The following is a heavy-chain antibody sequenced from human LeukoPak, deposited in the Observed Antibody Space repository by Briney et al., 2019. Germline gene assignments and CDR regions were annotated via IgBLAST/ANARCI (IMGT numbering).Heavy chain of an antibody. CDR1: GGSINSGHYY. CDR2: IYYSGTT. J-gene: IGHJ4*02. V-gene: IGHV4-61*01. D-gene: IGHD5-18*01. CDR3: ARGRKYTSGYRVTESGSGYSDY. Sequence: PSQTLSLTCTVSGGSINSGHYYWSWIRQPPGKGLEWIGYIYYSGTTNYNPSLKSRVSMSVDTSKNQFPLKLSSVTAADTAVYYCARGRKYTSGYRVTESGSGYSDYWGQGTLVTVSS.